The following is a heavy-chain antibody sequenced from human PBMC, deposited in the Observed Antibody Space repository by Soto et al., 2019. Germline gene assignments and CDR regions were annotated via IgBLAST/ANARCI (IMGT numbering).Heavy chain of an antibody. CDR3: AKAEGIIVATAPAY. D-gene: IGHD2-21*02. Sequence: EVQLVESGGDLVQLGRSLRLSCAASGFTFDDFAMHWVRQTPGRGLEWVAGISWNGGSVGYADSVKGRFTVSRDNAKNSLFLQMNSLRSEDTALYYCAKAEGIIVATAPAYWGQGTLVTVSS. J-gene: IGHJ4*02. V-gene: IGHV3-9*01. CDR2: ISWNGGSV. CDR1: GFTFDDFA.